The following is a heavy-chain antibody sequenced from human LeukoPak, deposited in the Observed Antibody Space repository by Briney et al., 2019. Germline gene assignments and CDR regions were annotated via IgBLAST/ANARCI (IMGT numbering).Heavy chain of an antibody. V-gene: IGHV3-74*01. CDR3: AKESQLSYRGTFYIDY. CDR1: GFTFETYW. J-gene: IGHJ4*02. Sequence: GGSLRLSCAASGFTFETYWMHWVRQAPGKGLEWVSCINGYGSITNYADSVKGRFTISRDNAKNTLYLQMNSLRAEDTALYYCAKESQLSYRGTFYIDYWGQGTLVTVSS. CDR2: INGYGSIT. D-gene: IGHD3-16*02.